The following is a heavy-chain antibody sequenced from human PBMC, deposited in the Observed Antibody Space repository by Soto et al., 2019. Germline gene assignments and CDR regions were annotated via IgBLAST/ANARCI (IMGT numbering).Heavy chain of an antibody. CDR3: ARVGVVVATLDDYYYMDV. D-gene: IGHD2-15*01. J-gene: IGHJ6*03. CDR1: GGSISSYY. V-gene: IGHV4-59*01. CDR2: SYYSGST. Sequence: QVQLQESGPGLVKPSETLSLTCTVAGGSISSYYWSWIWQPPGKGLEWIGYSYYSGSTNYNHSLNSRVPISVDTSKSQFTLKLCFVTAADEAVYYFARVGVVVATLDDYYYMDVWGKGTTVTVSS.